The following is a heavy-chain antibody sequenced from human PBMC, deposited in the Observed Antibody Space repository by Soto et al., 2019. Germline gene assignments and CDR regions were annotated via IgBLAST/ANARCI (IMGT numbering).Heavy chain of an antibody. V-gene: IGHV1-3*01. Sequence: QVQLVQSGAEMKKPGASVKLSCKTSGINYNTYAIHWVRQAPGQGLEWMGWINAGNGDTRYSQNFQGIASLTRDTSASTVYMDLDRLKSEDTGVYYCARAISGYVTWGQGTLVTVSS. CDR3: ARAISGYVT. J-gene: IGHJ4*02. CDR2: INAGNGDT. CDR1: GINYNTYA. D-gene: IGHD5-12*01.